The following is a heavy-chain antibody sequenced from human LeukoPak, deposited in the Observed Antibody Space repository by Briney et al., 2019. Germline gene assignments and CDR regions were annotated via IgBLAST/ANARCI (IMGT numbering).Heavy chain of an antibody. D-gene: IGHD5-12*01. Sequence: GGSLRLSCAASGFTFSSYSMNWVRQAPGKGLEWVSSISSSSSYIYYADSVKGRFTISRDNAKNSLYLQMNSLRAEDTAVYYCARDGAVDMAGTPDGAFDIWGQGAMVTVSS. CDR3: ARDGAVDMAGTPDGAFDI. CDR1: GFTFSSYS. J-gene: IGHJ3*02. CDR2: ISSSSSYI. V-gene: IGHV3-21*01.